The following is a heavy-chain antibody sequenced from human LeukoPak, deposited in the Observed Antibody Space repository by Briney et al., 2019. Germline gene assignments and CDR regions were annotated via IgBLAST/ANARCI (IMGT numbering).Heavy chain of an antibody. J-gene: IGHJ5*02. Sequence: GGSLRLSCAASGLHFSGTAMSGVRQAPGKGLEWVSAISHDGMNAYYADSVKGRFTISRDNSKKTVSLEMSSLTAADTGVYYCAKDGAQYSSGPECDPRGQGALVTVSP. D-gene: IGHD6-19*01. CDR1: GLHFSGTA. V-gene: IGHV3-23*01. CDR2: ISHDGMNA. CDR3: AKDGAQYSSGPECDP.